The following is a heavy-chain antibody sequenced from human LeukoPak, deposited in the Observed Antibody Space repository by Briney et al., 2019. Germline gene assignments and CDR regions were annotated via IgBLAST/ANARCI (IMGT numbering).Heavy chain of an antibody. CDR2: IYYSGST. Sequence: SETLSLTCTVSGGSISSSSYYWGWIRQPPGKGLEWIGSIYYSGSTYYNPSLKSRVTISVDTSKNQFSLKLSSVTAADTAVYYCARGYDYGDYHPLGAFDIWGQGTMVTVSS. V-gene: IGHV4-39*07. CDR1: GGSISSSSYY. J-gene: IGHJ3*02. CDR3: ARGYDYGDYHPLGAFDI. D-gene: IGHD4-17*01.